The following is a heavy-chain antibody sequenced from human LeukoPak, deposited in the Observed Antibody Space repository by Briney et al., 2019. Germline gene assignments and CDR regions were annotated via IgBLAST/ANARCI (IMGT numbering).Heavy chain of an antibody. D-gene: IGHD5-12*01. V-gene: IGHV4-39*01. CDR3: ARHGKYSGYARDAFDI. CDR2: IYYSGST. Sequence: KPSETLSLTCTVSGGSISSSSYYWDWIRQPPGKGLEWIGSIYYSGSTYYNPSLKSRVTISVDTSKNQFSLKLSSVIAADKAVYYCARHGKYSGYARDAFDIWGQGTVVTVSS. J-gene: IGHJ3*02. CDR1: GGSISSSSYY.